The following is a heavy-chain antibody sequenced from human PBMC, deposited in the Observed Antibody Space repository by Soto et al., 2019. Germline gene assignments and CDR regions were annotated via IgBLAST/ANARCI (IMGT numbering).Heavy chain of an antibody. V-gene: IGHV4-59*01. Sequence: SETLSLTCTVSGGSISSYYWSWIRQPPGKGLEWIGYIYYSGSTNYNPSLKSRVTISVDTSKNQFSLKLSSVTAVDTAVYYCARDRKTYYDFWSGNPDYYYYYYMDVWGKGTTVTVSS. CDR3: ARDRKTYYDFWSGNPDYYYYYYMDV. D-gene: IGHD3-3*01. CDR1: GGSISSYY. J-gene: IGHJ6*03. CDR2: IYYSGST.